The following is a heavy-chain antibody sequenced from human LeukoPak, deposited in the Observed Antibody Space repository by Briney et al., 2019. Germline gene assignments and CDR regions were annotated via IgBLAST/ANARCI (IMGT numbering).Heavy chain of an antibody. CDR2: IIPTFGTA. D-gene: IGHD3-10*01. V-gene: IGHV1-69*13. CDR1: GGTFSGYA. Sequence: ASVKVSCKASGGTFSGYAISWVRQAPGQGLEWMGGIIPTFGTANYAQKFQGRVTITADESTSTAYMELSSLRSEDTAVYYCARVALWFGAATRDYYYGMDVWGQGTTVTVSS. J-gene: IGHJ6*02. CDR3: ARVALWFGAATRDYYYGMDV.